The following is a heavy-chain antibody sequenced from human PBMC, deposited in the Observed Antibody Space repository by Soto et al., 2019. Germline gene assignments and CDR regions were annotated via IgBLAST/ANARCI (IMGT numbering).Heavy chain of an antibody. D-gene: IGHD3-9*01. V-gene: IGHV3-33*01. Sequence: GGSLRLSCAASGFTFRSYAMHWVRQAPGKGLEWVAVIWYDGTTKYYADSVKGRFTISRDTSKNTLYLQMNSLRAADTAVYYCARAKRGGILTGYYRSNWFDPWGQGTLVTVSS. CDR1: GFTFRSYA. CDR3: ARAKRGGILTGYYRSNWFDP. CDR2: IWYDGTTK. J-gene: IGHJ5*02.